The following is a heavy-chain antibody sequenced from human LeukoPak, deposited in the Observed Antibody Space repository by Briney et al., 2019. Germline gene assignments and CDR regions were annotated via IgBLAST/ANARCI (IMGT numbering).Heavy chain of an antibody. J-gene: IGHJ3*02. CDR1: GFTFDDYA. V-gene: IGHV3-9*03. Sequence: GGSLRLSCAASGFTFDDYAMHWVRQAPGKGLEWVSGISWNSGSIGYADSVKGRFTVSRDNAKNSLYLQMNSLRAEDMALYYCAKDIRLFSSSWYSNDAFDIWGQGTMVTVSS. CDR3: AKDIRLFSSSWYSNDAFDI. CDR2: ISWNSGSI. D-gene: IGHD6-13*01.